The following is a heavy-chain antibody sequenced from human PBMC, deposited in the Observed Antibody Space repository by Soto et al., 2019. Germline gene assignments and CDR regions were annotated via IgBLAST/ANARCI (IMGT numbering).Heavy chain of an antibody. J-gene: IGHJ4*02. CDR1: GFTFSSYE. CDR3: ARDLGYSSGWSLDY. CDR2: ISSSGSTI. V-gene: IGHV3-48*03. D-gene: IGHD6-19*01. Sequence: GGSLRLSCAASGFTFSSYEMNWVRQAPGKGLEWVSYISSSGSTIYYADSVKGRFTISRDNAKNSLYLQMNSLRAEDTAVYYCARDLGYSSGWSLDYWGQGTLVTVSS.